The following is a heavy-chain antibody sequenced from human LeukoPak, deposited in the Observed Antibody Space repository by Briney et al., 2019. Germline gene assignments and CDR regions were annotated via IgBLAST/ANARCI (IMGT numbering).Heavy chain of an antibody. CDR1: RGSISSGSYY. J-gene: IGHJ6*02. CDR2: IYTSGST. D-gene: IGHD3-3*01. V-gene: IGHV4-61*02. CDR3: ASSTINYDFWSGPTAPYYYYGMDV. Sequence: SQTLSLTCTVSRGSISSGSYYWSWIRQPAGKGLEWIGRIYTSGSTNYNPSLKSRVTISVDTSKNQFSLKLSSVTAADTAVYYCASSTINYDFWSGPTAPYYYYGMDVWGQGTTVTVSS.